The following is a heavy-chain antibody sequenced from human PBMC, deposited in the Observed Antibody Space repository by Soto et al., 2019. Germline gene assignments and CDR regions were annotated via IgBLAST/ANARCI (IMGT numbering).Heavy chain of an antibody. CDR1: GFTFSSYG. J-gene: IGHJ4*02. V-gene: IGHV3-30*18. Sequence: GGSLRLSCAASGFTFSSYGMHWVRQAPGKGLEWLSVISYDGSNKYYADSVKGRFTISRDNSKNTVYLQMNSLRTEDTAVYYCAKDRGSSSIDYWGQGTLVTVSS. CDR2: ISYDGSNK. CDR3: AKDRGSSSIDY. D-gene: IGHD6-6*01.